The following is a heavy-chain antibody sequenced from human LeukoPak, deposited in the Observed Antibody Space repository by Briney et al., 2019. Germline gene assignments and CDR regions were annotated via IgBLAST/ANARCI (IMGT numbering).Heavy chain of an antibody. CDR1: GGSISSYY. Sequence: PSETLSLTCTVSGGSISSYYWSWIRQPAGKGLEWIGRIYTSGSTNYNPSLKSRVTMSVDTSKNQFSLKLSSVTAADTAVYYCAREMYYYDTLYFDPWGRGTLVTVSS. D-gene: IGHD3-22*01. J-gene: IGHJ2*01. V-gene: IGHV4-4*07. CDR2: IYTSGST. CDR3: AREMYYYDTLYFDP.